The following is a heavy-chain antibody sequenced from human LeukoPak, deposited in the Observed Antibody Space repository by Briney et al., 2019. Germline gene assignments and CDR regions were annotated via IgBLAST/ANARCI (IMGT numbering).Heavy chain of an antibody. Sequence: GGSLRLSCAASGFTFSSYSMNWVRQAPGKGLEWVSYISSSSSTIYYADSVKGRFTISRDDAKNSLYLEMDSLRAEDTAVYYCARTIYYYESTSYFSDAFDVWGQGTMVTVSS. V-gene: IGHV3-48*04. J-gene: IGHJ3*01. D-gene: IGHD3-22*01. CDR1: GFTFSSYS. CDR3: ARTIYYYESTSYFSDAFDV. CDR2: ISSSSSTI.